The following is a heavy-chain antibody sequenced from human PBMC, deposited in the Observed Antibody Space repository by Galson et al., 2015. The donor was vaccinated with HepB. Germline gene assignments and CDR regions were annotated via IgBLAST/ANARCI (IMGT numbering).Heavy chain of an antibody. CDR1: GFTFSSYS. CDR3: AREHAVPTLLGDHYSNYYGMDV. Sequence: SLRLSCAASGFTFSSYSMNWVRQAPGKGLEWVSSISSSSSYIYYADSVRGRFTISRDNAKNSLYLQMNSLRVEDTAVYYCAREHAVPTLLGDHYSNYYGMDVWGQGTTVTVSS. J-gene: IGHJ6*02. D-gene: IGHD4-17*01. V-gene: IGHV3-21*01. CDR2: ISSSSSYI.